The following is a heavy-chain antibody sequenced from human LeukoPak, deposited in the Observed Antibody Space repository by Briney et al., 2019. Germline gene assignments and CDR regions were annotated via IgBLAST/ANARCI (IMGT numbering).Heavy chain of an antibody. V-gene: IGHV3-30*18. CDR1: GFNFGSYG. D-gene: IGHD5-24*01. Sequence: GGSLRLSCAASGFNFGSYGMHWVRQAPGKGLEWVAVISYDASYENYADSVKGRFTISRDNSKNTLYLQMNSLRAEDTAVYYWAKDLIVSGTATILDYWGQGTLVTVSS. J-gene: IGHJ4*02. CDR3: AKDLIVSGTATILDY. CDR2: ISYDASYE.